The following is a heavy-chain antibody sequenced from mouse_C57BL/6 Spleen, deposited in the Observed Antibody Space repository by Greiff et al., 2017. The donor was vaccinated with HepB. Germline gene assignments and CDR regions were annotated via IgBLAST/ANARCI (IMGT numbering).Heavy chain of an antibody. CDR1: GYTFTDYY. V-gene: IGHV1-26*01. Sequence: EVHLQQSGPELVKPGASVKISCKASGYTFTDYYMNWVKQSHGKSLEWIGDINPNNGGTSYNQKFKGKATLTVDKSSSTAYMELRSLTSEDSAVYYCARAPYGYDEAWFAYWGQGTLVTVSA. J-gene: IGHJ3*01. D-gene: IGHD2-2*01. CDR3: ARAPYGYDEAWFAY. CDR2: INPNNGGT.